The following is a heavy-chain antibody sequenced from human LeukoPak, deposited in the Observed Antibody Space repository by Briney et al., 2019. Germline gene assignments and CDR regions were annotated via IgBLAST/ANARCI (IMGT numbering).Heavy chain of an antibody. V-gene: IGHV4-34*01. D-gene: IGHD3-22*01. J-gene: IGHJ3*02. CDR2: IYYSGST. Sequence: PSETLSLTCAVYGGSFSGYYWGWIRQPPGKGLEWIGSIYYSGSTYYNPSLKSRVTISVDTSKNQFSLKLSSVTAADTAVYYCARDRGYYYDSSGYYYVTAFDIWGQGTMVTVSS. CDR3: ARDRGYYYDSSGYYYVTAFDI. CDR1: GGSFSGYY.